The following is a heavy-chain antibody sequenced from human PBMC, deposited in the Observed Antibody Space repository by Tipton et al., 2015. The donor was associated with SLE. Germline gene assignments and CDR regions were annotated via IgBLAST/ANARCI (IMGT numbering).Heavy chain of an antibody. CDR1: GGSFSGYY. V-gene: IGHV4-34*01. Sequence: LRLSCAVYGGSFSGYYWSWIRQPPGKGLEWIGEINHSGSTNYNPSLKSRVTISVDTSKNQFSLKLSSVTAADTAVYYCARRGSVVVAAKRDRWFDPWGQGTLVTVSS. CDR2: INHSGST. D-gene: IGHD2-15*01. CDR3: ARRGSVVVAAKRDRWFDP. J-gene: IGHJ5*02.